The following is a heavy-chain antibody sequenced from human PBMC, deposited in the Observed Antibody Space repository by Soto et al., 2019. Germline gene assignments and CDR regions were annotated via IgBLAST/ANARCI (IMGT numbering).Heavy chain of an antibody. Sequence: SETLSLTCAVYGGSFSGYYWNWIRQPPGKGLEWIGEINHSGSTNYNPSLKTRVTISVDTSKNQFSLKLSSVTAADTAVYYCARSSGWYYFDYWGQGTLVTVSS. CDR2: INHSGST. J-gene: IGHJ4*02. CDR3: ARSSGWYYFDY. D-gene: IGHD6-19*01. CDR1: GGSFSGYY. V-gene: IGHV4-34*01.